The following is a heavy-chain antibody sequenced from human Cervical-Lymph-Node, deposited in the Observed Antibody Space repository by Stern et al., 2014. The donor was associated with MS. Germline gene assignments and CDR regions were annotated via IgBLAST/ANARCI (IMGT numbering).Heavy chain of an antibody. D-gene: IGHD1-26*01. J-gene: IGHJ6*02. CDR3: AKDLGGSYYHYYYGMDV. CDR1: GFTFSSYG. V-gene: IGHV3-30*18. Sequence: VQLVESGGGVVQPGRSLRLSCAASGFTFSSYGMHWVRQAPGKGLEWVAVISYDGSNQYYADSVKGRFTIPRDNSKNTLYLQMNSLRAEDTAVYYCAKDLGGSYYHYYYGMDVWGQGTTVTVSS. CDR2: ISYDGSNQ.